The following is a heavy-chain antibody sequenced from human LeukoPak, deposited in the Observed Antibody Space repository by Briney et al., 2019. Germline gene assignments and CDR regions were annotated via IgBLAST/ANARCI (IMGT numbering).Heavy chain of an antibody. Sequence: QPGGSLRLSCAASGLTFSIHWMNWVRQAPGKGLKCVASINQDGSDKYYVDSVKGRFTISRDNTKNSLYLQMNSLRAEDTAVYYCVGGDYWGQGTLVTVSS. CDR2: INQDGSDK. CDR3: VGGDY. J-gene: IGHJ4*02. V-gene: IGHV3-7*01. CDR1: GLTFSIHW.